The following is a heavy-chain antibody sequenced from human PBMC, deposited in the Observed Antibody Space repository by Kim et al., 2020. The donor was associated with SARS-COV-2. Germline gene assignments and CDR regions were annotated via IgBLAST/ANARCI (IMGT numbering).Heavy chain of an antibody. D-gene: IGHD3-10*01. V-gene: IGHV3-53*01. J-gene: IGHJ4*02. Sequence: SVKGRFTISRENSNNTLYLQLDSLRAEDTAVYYCARAGKYGSGSYHPLLDYWGQGTLVTVSS. CDR3: ARAGKYGSGSYHPLLDY.